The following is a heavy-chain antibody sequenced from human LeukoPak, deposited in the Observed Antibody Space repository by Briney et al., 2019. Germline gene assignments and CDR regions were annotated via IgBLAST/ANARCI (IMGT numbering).Heavy chain of an antibody. Sequence: PGGSLRLSCAASGFTFSGSAMSWVRQAPGKGLDWVSLISSTGGNSYCADSVKGRFTISRDNSKDTLYLQMDSLRAEDTAIYYCARDIQLSTWGLGTKVTVSS. V-gene: IGHV3-23*01. J-gene: IGHJ3*01. D-gene: IGHD5-24*01. CDR2: ISSTGGNS. CDR3: ARDIQLST. CDR1: GFTFSGSA.